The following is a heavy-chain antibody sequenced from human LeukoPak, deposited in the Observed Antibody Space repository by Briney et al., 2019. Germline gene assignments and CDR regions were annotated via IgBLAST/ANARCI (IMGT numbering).Heavy chain of an antibody. J-gene: IGHJ6*02. CDR3: ARRGAYYYYGMDV. V-gene: IGHV3-48*03. Sequence: EGSLRLSCAASGFTFSSYEMNWVRQAPGKGLEWVSYISSSGSTIYYADSVKSRFTISRDNAKNSLYLQMNSLRAEDTAVYYCARRGAYYYYGMDVWGQGTTVTVSS. CDR2: ISSSGSTI. D-gene: IGHD3-10*01. CDR1: GFTFSSYE.